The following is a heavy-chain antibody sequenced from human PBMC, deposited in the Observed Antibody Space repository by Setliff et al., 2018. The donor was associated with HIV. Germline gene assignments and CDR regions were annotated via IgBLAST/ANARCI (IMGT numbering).Heavy chain of an antibody. V-gene: IGHV3-21*01. CDR1: GFTFREKA. Sequence: ETLSLSCVASGFTFREKAMTWVRQAPGRGLEWVSSISIGSGGAIDYADSVQGRFTISRDNAKNTLYLQMNSLRAEDTAVYSCARARGGNSEWSYWGQGTLVTVSS. D-gene: IGHD2-15*01. CDR3: ARARGGNSEWSY. J-gene: IGHJ4*02. CDR2: ISIGSGGAI.